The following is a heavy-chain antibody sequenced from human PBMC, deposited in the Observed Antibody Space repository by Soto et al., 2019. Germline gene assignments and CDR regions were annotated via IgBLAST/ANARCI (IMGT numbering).Heavy chain of an antibody. V-gene: IGHV4-4*07. CDR1: GGSISEKY. CDR2: IFANGHT. J-gene: IGHJ5*02. CDR3: VASLAASGLNWLDP. Sequence: XETLSLTCIVSGGSISEKYWNWVRQPPGKGLEWIGLIFANGHTDYNPSLKSRVTMSVDASKNHFSLRLTSMTAADTAVYYCVASLAASGLNWLDPWGRGTLVTVSS. D-gene: IGHD6-13*01.